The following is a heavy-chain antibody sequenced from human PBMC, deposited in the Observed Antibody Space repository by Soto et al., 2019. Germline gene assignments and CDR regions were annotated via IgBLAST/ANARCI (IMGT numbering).Heavy chain of an antibody. Sequence: SETLSLTCAVYGGSFSGYYWSWIRQPPGKGLEWIGEINHSGSTNYNPSLKSRVTISVDTSKNQFSLKLSSVTAADTAVYYCASDYDFWSGSSGEGGYWGQGTLVTVSS. CDR2: INHSGST. D-gene: IGHD3-3*01. CDR3: ASDYDFWSGSSGEGGY. CDR1: GGSFSGYY. J-gene: IGHJ4*02. V-gene: IGHV4-34*01.